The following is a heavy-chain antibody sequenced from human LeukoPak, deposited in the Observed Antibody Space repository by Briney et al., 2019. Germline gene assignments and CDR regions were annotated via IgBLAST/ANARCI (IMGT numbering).Heavy chain of an antibody. CDR1: GFTFSSYA. J-gene: IGHJ1*01. V-gene: IGHV3-23*01. D-gene: IGHD3-10*01. CDR3: AKGSWFGELYFQH. Sequence: GGSLRLSCAAPGFTFSSYAMSWVRQAPGKGLEWVSAISGSGGSTYYADSVKGRFTISRDNSKNTLYLQMNSLRAEDTAVYYCAKGSWFGELYFQHWGQGTLVTVSS. CDR2: ISGSGGST.